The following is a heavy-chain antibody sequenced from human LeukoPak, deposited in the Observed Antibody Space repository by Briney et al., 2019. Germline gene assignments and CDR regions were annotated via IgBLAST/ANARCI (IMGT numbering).Heavy chain of an antibody. J-gene: IGHJ6*02. CDR2: IWYDGSNK. D-gene: IGHD5-18*01. V-gene: IGHV3-33*01. Sequence: GGSLRLSCAASGFTFSSYGMHWVRQAPGKGLEWVAVIWYDGSNKYYADSEKGRFTISRDNSKNTLYLQMNSLRAEDTAVYYCARGANTAMVIAHYGMDVWGQGTTVTVSS. CDR1: GFTFSSYG. CDR3: ARGANTAMVIAHYGMDV.